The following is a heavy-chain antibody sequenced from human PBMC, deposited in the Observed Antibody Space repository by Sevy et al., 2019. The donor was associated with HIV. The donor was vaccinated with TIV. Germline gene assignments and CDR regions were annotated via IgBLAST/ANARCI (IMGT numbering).Heavy chain of an antibody. CDR2: IIPIFGTA. Sequence: ASVKVSCKASGGTFSSYAISWVRQAPGQGLEWMGGIIPIFGTANYAQKFQGRVTITADESTSTAYMGLSSLRTEDTAVYYCAREDIVVVVAAGVFDYWGQGTLVTVSS. CDR3: AREDIVVVVAAGVFDY. CDR1: GGTFSSYA. J-gene: IGHJ4*02. D-gene: IGHD2-15*01. V-gene: IGHV1-69*13.